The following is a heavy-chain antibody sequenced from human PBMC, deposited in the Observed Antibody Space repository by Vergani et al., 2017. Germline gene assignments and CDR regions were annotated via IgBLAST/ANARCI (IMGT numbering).Heavy chain of an antibody. CDR3: AKDAVGVQLLTRSLPDY. CDR2: ISWDGGST. Sequence: EVQLVESGGVVVQPGGSLRLSCAASGFTFDDYTMHWVRQTPGKGLELVSLISWDGGSTYYAESVKGRFTISRDNSKNSLYLQMNSLRTEDTALYYCAKDAVGVQLLTRSLPDYWGQGTLVTVSS. CDR1: GFTFDDYT. V-gene: IGHV3-43*01. J-gene: IGHJ4*02. D-gene: IGHD2-2*01.